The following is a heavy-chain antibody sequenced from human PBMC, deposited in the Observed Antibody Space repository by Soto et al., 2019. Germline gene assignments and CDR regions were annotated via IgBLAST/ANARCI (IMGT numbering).Heavy chain of an antibody. CDR1: GGSINNYY. V-gene: IGHV4-39*01. CDR3: VRHRGSTPAY. Sequence: QLQLQESGPGLVKPSETLSLTCTVSGGSINNYYWTWIRQPPGKGLEWVGSLSYSGTTDYNSSLRSRVTVSVDMSKKQFSLKVRSVTAADTAVYYCVRHRGSTPAYWGQGTLVTASA. D-gene: IGHD3-10*01. J-gene: IGHJ4*02. CDR2: LSYSGTT.